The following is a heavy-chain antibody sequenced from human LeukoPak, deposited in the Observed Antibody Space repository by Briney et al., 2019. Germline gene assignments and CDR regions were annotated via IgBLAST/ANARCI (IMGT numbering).Heavy chain of an antibody. D-gene: IGHD3-22*01. CDR1: GASISSGDYY. J-gene: IGHJ3*02. V-gene: IGHV4-61*02. CDR2: ISSSGST. Sequence: SEPLSLTCTVSGASISSGDYYWSWIRQPAGKGLEWIGRISSSGSTNYNPSLKSRVTISVDTSKNQFSLKLSSVTAADTAVYFCARGPYSYESSGAFDIWGQGTTVTVSS. CDR3: ARGPYSYESSGAFDI.